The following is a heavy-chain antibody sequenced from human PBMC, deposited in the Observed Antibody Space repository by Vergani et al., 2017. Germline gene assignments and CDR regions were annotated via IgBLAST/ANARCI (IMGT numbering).Heavy chain of an antibody. J-gene: IGHJ4*02. V-gene: IGHV1-69*13. CDR1: GGTFSSYA. CDR3: ARGGRDGYKSDPDY. Sequence: QVQLVQSGAEVKKPGSSVKVSCKASGGTFSSYAISWVRQAPGQGLEWIGRIIPIFGTANYAQKFQGRVTITADESTSTAYMELSSLKSEDTAVYYCARGGRDGYKSDPDYWGQGTLVTVSS. CDR2: IIPIFGTA. D-gene: IGHD5-24*01.